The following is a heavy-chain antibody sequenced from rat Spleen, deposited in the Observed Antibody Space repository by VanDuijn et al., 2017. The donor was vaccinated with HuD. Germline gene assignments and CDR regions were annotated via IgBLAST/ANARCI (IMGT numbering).Heavy chain of an antibody. CDR2: ISTGGGNT. CDR1: GFTFSDYA. Sequence: EVQLVESDGGLVQPGRSLKLSCAASGFTFSDYAMAWVRQAPEKGLEWVASISTGGGNTYYRDSVKGRFTISRDTAKNTLYLQMDSLRSEDTATYYCARRHFGYTDYFDYWGQGVMVTVSS. D-gene: IGHD1-4*01. V-gene: IGHV5S13*01. J-gene: IGHJ2*01. CDR3: ARRHFGYTDYFDY.